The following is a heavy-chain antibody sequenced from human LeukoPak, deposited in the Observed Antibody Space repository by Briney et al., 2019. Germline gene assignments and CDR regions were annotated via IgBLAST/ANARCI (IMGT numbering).Heavy chain of an antibody. Sequence: ASVKVSCKVSGYTLTELSMHWVRQAPGKGLEWMGGFDPEDGETIYAQKFQGRVTMTEDTSTDTAYMELSSLRSDDTAVYYCARSVVVVAATPRPYNWFDPWGQGTLVTVSS. D-gene: IGHD2-15*01. J-gene: IGHJ5*02. CDR1: GYTLTELS. CDR2: FDPEDGET. CDR3: ARSVVVVAATPRPYNWFDP. V-gene: IGHV1-24*01.